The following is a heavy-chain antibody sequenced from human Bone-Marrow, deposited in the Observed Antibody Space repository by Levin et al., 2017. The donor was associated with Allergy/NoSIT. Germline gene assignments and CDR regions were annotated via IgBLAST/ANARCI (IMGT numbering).Heavy chain of an antibody. CDR2: ISGSGGST. J-gene: IGHJ4*02. D-gene: IGHD6-13*01. CDR1: GFTFSSYA. V-gene: IGHV3-23*01. Sequence: PGGSLRLSCAASGFTFSSYAMSWVRQAPGKGLEWVSAISGSGGSTYYADSVKGRFTISRDNSKNTLYLQMNSLRAEDTAVYYCAKLRAKRAESIAAAGTFWGQGTLVTVSS. CDR3: AKLRAKRAESIAAAGTF.